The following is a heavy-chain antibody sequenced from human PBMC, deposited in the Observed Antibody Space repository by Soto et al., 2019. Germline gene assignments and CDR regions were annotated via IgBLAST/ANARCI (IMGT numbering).Heavy chain of an antibody. CDR2: ISGSGGSK. CDR1: GFTFSSYA. Sequence: GGSLRLSCAASGFTFSSYAMSWVRQAPGKGLEWVSSISGSGGSKYYADSVKGRFTISRDNSKNTLYLQMNSLRAEGTAVYYCANRAVPAAVYYFDYWGQGTLVTVSS. J-gene: IGHJ4*02. V-gene: IGHV3-23*01. D-gene: IGHD2-2*01. CDR3: ANRAVPAAVYYFDY.